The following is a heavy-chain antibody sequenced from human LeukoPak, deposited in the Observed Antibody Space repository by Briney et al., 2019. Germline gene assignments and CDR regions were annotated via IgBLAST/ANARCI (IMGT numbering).Heavy chain of an antibody. CDR2: FSSSSSTI. CDR1: GFTFSSYS. V-gene: IGHV3-48*01. J-gene: IGHJ3*02. Sequence: GGSLRLSCAASGFTFSSYSMNWVRQAPGKGLEWVSYFSSSSSTIYYADSVKGRFTISRDNAKNSLYLQMNSLRAGDTAVYYCARGATMVRGVISDDAFDIWGQGTMVTVSS. CDR3: ARGATMVRGVISDDAFDI. D-gene: IGHD3-10*01.